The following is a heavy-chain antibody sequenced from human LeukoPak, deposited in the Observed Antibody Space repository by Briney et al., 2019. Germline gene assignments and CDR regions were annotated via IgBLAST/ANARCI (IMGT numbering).Heavy chain of an antibody. J-gene: IGHJ4*02. Sequence: QTGGSLRLSCAASGFTFSSYAMSWVRQAPGKGLEWVSAISGSGGSTYYADSVKGRFTISRDNSKNTLYLQMNSLRAEDTAVYYCAKDLTTYYYDSSGYYYHYWGQGTLVTVSS. CDR3: AKDLTTYYYDSSGYYYHY. V-gene: IGHV3-23*01. CDR2: ISGSGGST. D-gene: IGHD3-22*01. CDR1: GFTFSSYA.